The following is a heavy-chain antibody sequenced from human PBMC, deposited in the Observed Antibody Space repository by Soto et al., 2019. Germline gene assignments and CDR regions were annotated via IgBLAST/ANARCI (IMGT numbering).Heavy chain of an antibody. D-gene: IGHD1-26*01. CDR1: GGTFSSYT. V-gene: IGHV1-69*04. J-gene: IGHJ6*02. CDR3: ARDQGAVGARVFYYGMDV. Sequence: SVKVSCKASGGTFSSYTISWVRQAPGQGLEWMGRIIPILGIANYAQKFQGRVTITADKSTSTAYMELSRLRSDDTAVYYCARDQGAVGARVFYYGMDVWGQGTTVTVSS. CDR2: IIPILGIA.